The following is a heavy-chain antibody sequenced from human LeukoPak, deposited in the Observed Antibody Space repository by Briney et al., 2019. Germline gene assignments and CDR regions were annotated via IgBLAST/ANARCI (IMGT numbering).Heavy chain of an antibody. CDR1: GGSISSGSYY. CDR2: IYTSGST. D-gene: IGHD3-22*01. Sequence: SETLSLTCTVSGGSISSGSYYWSWIRQPAGKGLEWIGRIYTSGSTNYDPSLKSRVTISVDTSKNQFSLKLNSVTAADTAVYYCARVTTGGYYNCWGQGTLVTVSS. CDR3: ARVTTGGYYNC. J-gene: IGHJ4*02. V-gene: IGHV4-61*02.